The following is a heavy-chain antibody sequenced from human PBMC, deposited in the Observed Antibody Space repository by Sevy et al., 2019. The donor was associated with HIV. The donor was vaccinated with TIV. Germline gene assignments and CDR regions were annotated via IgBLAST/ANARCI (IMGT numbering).Heavy chain of an antibody. D-gene: IGHD2-15*01. V-gene: IGHV3-53*01. CDR2: IHSGGKI. CDR3: AREDIVLGEDNYYGIDV. CDR1: GFSVSSNY. Sequence: GGSLRLSCAASGFSVSSNYMSWVRQAPGKGPEWVSVIHSGGKISYADSVQGRFTISRDNFKNTLYLQMNSLRAEDTAVYYCAREDIVLGEDNYYGIDVWGQGTTVTVSS. J-gene: IGHJ6*02.